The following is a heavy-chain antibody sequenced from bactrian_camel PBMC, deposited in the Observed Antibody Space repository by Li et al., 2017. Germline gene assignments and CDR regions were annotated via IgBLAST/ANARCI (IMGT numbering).Heavy chain of an antibody. CDR1: SSYSRTC. D-gene: IGHD3*01. V-gene: IGHV3S54*01. CDR3: AAVSSWTCGTVWNRGSLYKY. CDR2: IYTLDDST. J-gene: IGHJ4*01. Sequence: VQLVESGGGSVETGGSLNLTCSAHSSYSRTCMGWFRQAPGKQREGVATIYTLDDSTYYSDSVKGRFTISRDTAKNTMSLHMNSLTPDDSAMYYCAAVSSWTCGTVWNRGSLYKYWGQGTQVTVS.